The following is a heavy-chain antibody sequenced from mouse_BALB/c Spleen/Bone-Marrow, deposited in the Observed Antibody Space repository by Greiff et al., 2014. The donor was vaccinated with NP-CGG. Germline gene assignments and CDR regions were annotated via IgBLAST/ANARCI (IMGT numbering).Heavy chain of an antibody. CDR3: AYGSSYDYFDY. D-gene: IGHD1-1*01. CDR2: IDPANGNT. Sequence: EVQLQQSGAELVKPGASVKLSCTASGFNIKDTYMHWVKQRPEQGLEWIGRIDPANGNTKYDPMFQGKATITADTSSNTAYLQLSSLTSEDTAVYYCAYGSSYDYFDYWGQGTTLTVSS. CDR1: GFNIKDTY. V-gene: IGHV14-3*02. J-gene: IGHJ2*01.